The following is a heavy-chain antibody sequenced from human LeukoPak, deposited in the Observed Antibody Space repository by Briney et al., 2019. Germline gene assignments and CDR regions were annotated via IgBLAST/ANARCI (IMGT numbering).Heavy chain of an antibody. J-gene: IGHJ4*02. CDR1: GYTFTSYY. Sequence: ASVKVSCKASGYTFTSYYIHWVRQAPGQGLEWMGIINPKSGGTNYAQKFQGRVTITADESTSTAYMELSSLRSEDTAVYYCASPPSRYDSSGYYTLDYWGQGTLVTVSS. V-gene: IGHV1-46*01. CDR3: ASPPSRYDSSGYYTLDY. D-gene: IGHD3-22*01. CDR2: INPKSGGT.